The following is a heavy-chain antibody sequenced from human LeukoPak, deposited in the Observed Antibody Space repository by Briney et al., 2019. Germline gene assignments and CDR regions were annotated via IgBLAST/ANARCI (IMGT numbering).Heavy chain of an antibody. J-gene: IGHJ5*02. CDR2: IIPIFGTA. Sequence: GASVKVSCKASGYTFTGYYMHWVRQAPGQGLEWMGGIIPIFGTANYAQKFQGRVTITADESTSTAYMELSSLRSEDTAVYYCAREPDSSGYYRNWFDPWGQGTLVTVSS. CDR3: AREPDSSGYYRNWFDP. CDR1: GYTFTGYY. D-gene: IGHD3-22*01. V-gene: IGHV1-69*13.